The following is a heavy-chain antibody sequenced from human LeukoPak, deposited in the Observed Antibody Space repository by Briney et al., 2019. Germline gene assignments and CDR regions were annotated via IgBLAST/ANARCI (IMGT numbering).Heavy chain of an antibody. CDR2: IKQAGTEK. J-gene: IGHJ3*02. CDR3: AREAVAVAGTSDAFDI. V-gene: IGHV3-7*01. D-gene: IGHD6-19*01. CDR1: GFTFSSYW. Sequence: QPGGSLRLSCAASGFTFSSYWMTWVRQAPGKGLEWVANIKQAGTEKYYVDSVKGRFTISRDNAKNSLFLQMNSLRAEDTAVYYCAREAVAVAGTSDAFDIWGQGTMVTVSS.